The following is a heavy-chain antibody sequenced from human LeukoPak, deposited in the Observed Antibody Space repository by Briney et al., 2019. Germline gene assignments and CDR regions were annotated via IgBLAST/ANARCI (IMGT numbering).Heavy chain of an antibody. CDR1: GGTFRSYA. V-gene: IGHV1-69*13. D-gene: IGHD2-8*02. CDR2: ILPIFHSP. J-gene: IGHJ4*02. CDR3: ASSDCTGGVCYFPTGTTSGAFDY. Sequence: SVKVSCKASGGTFRSYAISWLRQAPGQGLEWMGGILPIFHSPSYAQKFQGRVTITADESTSTAYMELSSLRSEDTAVYYCASSDCTGGVCYFPTGTTSGAFDYWGQGTLVTVSS.